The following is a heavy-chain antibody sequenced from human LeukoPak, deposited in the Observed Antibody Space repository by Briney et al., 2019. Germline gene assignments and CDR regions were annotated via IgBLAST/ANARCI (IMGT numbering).Heavy chain of an antibody. CDR1: GYTFTGYY. J-gene: IGHJ6*02. Sequence: ASVKVSCKAPGYTFTGYYMHWVRQAPGQGLEWMGWINPNSGGTNYAQKFQGRVTMTRDTSISTAYMELSRLRSDDTAVYYCARKDPGTDYYYGMDVWGQGTTVTVSS. CDR3: ARKDPGTDYYYGMDV. V-gene: IGHV1-2*02. CDR2: INPNSGGT. D-gene: IGHD6-13*01.